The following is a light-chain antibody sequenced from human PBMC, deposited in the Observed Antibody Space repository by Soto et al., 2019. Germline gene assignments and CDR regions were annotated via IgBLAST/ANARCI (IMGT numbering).Light chain of an antibody. Sequence: DIVMTQSPDSLAVSLGERATINCKSSQSVLYSSNNTNYLAWYQQKPGQPPKLLIYWASTRESGVPDRFSGSGSGTEFTLTISSLQAEDVAVYYCQQYYSIPLTFGGGTKVEIK. CDR1: QSVLYSSNNTNY. J-gene: IGKJ4*01. CDR2: WAS. V-gene: IGKV4-1*01. CDR3: QQYYSIPLT.